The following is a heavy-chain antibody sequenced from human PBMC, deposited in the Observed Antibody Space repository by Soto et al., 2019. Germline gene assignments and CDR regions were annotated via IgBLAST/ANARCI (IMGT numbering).Heavy chain of an antibody. CDR2: IYNDGTT. CDR3: ARDSYTRY. J-gene: IGHJ4*02. V-gene: IGHV3-66*01. D-gene: IGHD4-4*01. CDR1: GFIVSTSY. Sequence: HPGGSLRLSCAASGFIVSTSYMSWVRQAPGKGLEWVSIIYNDGTTYYADSVKGRFTVSRDDPKNTLYLEILSLRAEDTAVYYCARDSYTRYWGPGTLVT.